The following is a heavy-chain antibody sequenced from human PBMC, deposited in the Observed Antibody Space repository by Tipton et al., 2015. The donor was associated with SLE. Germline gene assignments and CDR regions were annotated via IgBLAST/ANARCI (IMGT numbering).Heavy chain of an antibody. D-gene: IGHD5-18*01. Sequence: SLRLSCAASGFTFSSYWMSWVRQAPGKGLEWVSVIYSGGSTYYADSVKGRFTISRHNSKNTLYLQMNSLRAEDTAVYYCARAGGYSYGFDYWGQGTLVTVSS. V-gene: IGHV3-53*04. CDR3: ARAGGYSYGFDY. CDR1: GFTFSSYW. CDR2: IYSGGST. J-gene: IGHJ4*02.